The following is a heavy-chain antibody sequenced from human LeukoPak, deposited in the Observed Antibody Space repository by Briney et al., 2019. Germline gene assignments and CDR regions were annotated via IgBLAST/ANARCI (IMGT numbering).Heavy chain of an antibody. Sequence: PGGSLRLSCAASGFTFSSHWMHWVRQAPGKGLVWVSRIDSDGRITTYADSVKGRFTISRDNAKNTLYLQMNSLRAEDTAVYYCASLLLGGYCSSTSCSDYWGQGTLVTVSS. J-gene: IGHJ4*02. CDR3: ASLLLGGYCSSTSCSDY. CDR1: GFTFSSHW. CDR2: IDSDGRIT. D-gene: IGHD2-2*01. V-gene: IGHV3-74*01.